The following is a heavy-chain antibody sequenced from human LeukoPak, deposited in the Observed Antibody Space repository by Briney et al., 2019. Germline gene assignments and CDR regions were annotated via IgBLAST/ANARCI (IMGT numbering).Heavy chain of an antibody. Sequence: GGSLRLSCTASGFTFSSYAMHWVRQAPGKGLEWVAVISYDGSNKYYADSVKGRFTISRDNSKNTLYLQMNSLRAEDTAVYYCARGGQWGHLSGFDPWGQGTLVTVSS. CDR1: GFTFSSYA. V-gene: IGHV3-30-3*01. J-gene: IGHJ5*02. CDR2: ISYDGSNK. D-gene: IGHD2-8*01. CDR3: ARGGQWGHLSGFDP.